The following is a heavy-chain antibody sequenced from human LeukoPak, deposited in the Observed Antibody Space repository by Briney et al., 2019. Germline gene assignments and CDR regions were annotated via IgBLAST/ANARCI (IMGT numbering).Heavy chain of an antibody. Sequence: PGASLRLSCAASGITFSTYAMSWVRQAPGKGLEWVSVISDSGADTFYADSVKGRFTISRDNSKNTLYLQMNGLRAEDTAVYYCAKTGWSGYYYTNYWGQGTLVTLPS. D-gene: IGHD5-12*01. CDR1: GITFSTYA. CDR2: ISDSGADT. CDR3: AKTGWSGYYYTNY. J-gene: IGHJ4*02. V-gene: IGHV3-23*01.